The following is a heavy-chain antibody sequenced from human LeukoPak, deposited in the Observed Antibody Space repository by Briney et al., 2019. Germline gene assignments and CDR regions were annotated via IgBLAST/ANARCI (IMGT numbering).Heavy chain of an antibody. Sequence: PGGSLRLSCAASGFTFSSYSMNWFRQAPGKGLEWVSYISSSSSTIYYADSVKGRFTISRDNAKNSLYLQMNSLRAEDTAVYYCARAALVVDIDYWGQGTLVTVSS. CDR3: ARAALVVDIDY. D-gene: IGHD2-15*01. CDR2: ISSSSSTI. CDR1: GFTFSSYS. J-gene: IGHJ4*02. V-gene: IGHV3-48*01.